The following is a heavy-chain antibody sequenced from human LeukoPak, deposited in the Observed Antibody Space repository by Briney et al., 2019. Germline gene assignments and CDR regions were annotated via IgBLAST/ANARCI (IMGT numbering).Heavy chain of an antibody. D-gene: IGHD2-2*01. V-gene: IGHV3-21*04. CDR3: AKTYDNQLLWGGWFDP. CDR1: GFTFSSYS. Sequence: GGSLRLSCAAPGFTFSSYSMNWVRQAPGKGLEWVSSISSSSSYIYYADSVKGRFTISRDNAKNSLYLQMNSLRAEDTALYYCAKTYDNQLLWGGWFDPWGQGTLVTVSS. CDR2: ISSSSSYI. J-gene: IGHJ5*02.